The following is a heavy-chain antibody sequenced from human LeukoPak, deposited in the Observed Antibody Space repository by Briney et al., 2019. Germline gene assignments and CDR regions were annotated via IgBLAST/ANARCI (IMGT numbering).Heavy chain of an antibody. CDR3: AKEKDYRVSDH. J-gene: IGHJ4*02. V-gene: IGHV3-23*01. CDR2: ISGSGQTT. CDR1: GFSLSAHP. Sequence: GGSLRLSCTASGFSLSAHPMSWVRQGPGKSLEWVSVISGSGQTTYYADSVKGRFTVSKDNSKNTVYLQMSSLRADDTAVYYCAKEKDYRVSDHWGQGTLVTVSS. D-gene: IGHD4-11*01.